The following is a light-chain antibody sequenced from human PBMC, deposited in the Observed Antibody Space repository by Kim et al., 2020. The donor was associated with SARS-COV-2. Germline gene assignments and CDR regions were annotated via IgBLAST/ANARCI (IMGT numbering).Light chain of an antibody. CDR2: QDS. V-gene: IGLV3-1*01. CDR3: QAWDSITNWV. CDR1: QLGDKY. J-gene: IGLJ3*02. Sequence: SYELTQPPSVSVSPGQTASITCSGDQLGDKYACWYQQKTGESPVLVIYQDSKRPSGIPERFSGPNSGNTATLPISGTQAMDEADYYCQAWDSITNWVFGGGNQLTVL.